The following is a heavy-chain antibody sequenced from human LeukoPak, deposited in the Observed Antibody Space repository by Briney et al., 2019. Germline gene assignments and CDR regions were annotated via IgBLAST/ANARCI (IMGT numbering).Heavy chain of an antibody. Sequence: PGGSLRLSCAASGSTFSSYGMHWVRQAPGKGLEWVAVISYDGSNKYYADSVKGRFTISRDNSKNTLYLQMNSLRAEDTAVYYRARDGHLWFGEFPIFDYWGQGTLVTVSS. CDR1: GSTFSSYG. D-gene: IGHD3-10*01. CDR2: ISYDGSNK. J-gene: IGHJ4*02. V-gene: IGHV3-30*03. CDR3: ARDGHLWFGEFPIFDY.